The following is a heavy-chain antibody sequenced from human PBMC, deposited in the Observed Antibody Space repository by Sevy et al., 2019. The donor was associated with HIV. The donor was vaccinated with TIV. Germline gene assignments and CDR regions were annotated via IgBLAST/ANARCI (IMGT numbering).Heavy chain of an antibody. J-gene: IGHJ4*02. Sequence: GGSLRPSCAASGFTFSSYAMSWVRQAPGKGLEWVSAISGSGYLTYYTDSVKGRFTISRDNSKNTLYLQMNSLRAEDTAVYYCAKEGGGYYYDSSGLFDYRGQGTLVTVSS. CDR2: ISGSGYLT. CDR1: GFTFSSYA. D-gene: IGHD3-22*01. CDR3: AKEGGGYYYDSSGLFDY. V-gene: IGHV3-23*01.